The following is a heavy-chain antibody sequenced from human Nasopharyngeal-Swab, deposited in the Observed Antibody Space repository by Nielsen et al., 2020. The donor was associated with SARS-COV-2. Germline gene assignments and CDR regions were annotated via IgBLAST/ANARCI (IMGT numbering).Heavy chain of an antibody. CDR3: ARAHTAGYCSSTSCPRRDDAFDI. V-gene: IGHV3-21*01. CDR1: GFTFSSYS. J-gene: IGHJ3*02. CDR2: ISSSGSYI. D-gene: IGHD2-2*01. Sequence: GGPLRLSCAASGFTFSSYSMNWVRQAPGKGLEWVSSISSSGSYIYYADSVKGRFTISRDNAKNSLYLQMNSLRAEDTAVYYCARAHTAGYCSSTSCPRRDDAFDIWGQGTMVTVSS.